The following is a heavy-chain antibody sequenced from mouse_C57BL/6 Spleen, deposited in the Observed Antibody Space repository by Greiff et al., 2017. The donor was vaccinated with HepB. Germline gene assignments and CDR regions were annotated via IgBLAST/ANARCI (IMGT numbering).Heavy chain of an antibody. Sequence: EVKVVESGEGLVKPGGSLKLSCAASGFTFSSYAMSWVRQTPEKRLEWVGYISRGGDYIYYADTVKGRFTIPRVNARNTLYPQMSSLTSEDTAMYYCTREDYSGSSFDYWGQGTTLTVSS. CDR1: GFTFSSYA. CDR3: TREDYSGSSFDY. V-gene: IGHV5-9-1*02. J-gene: IGHJ2*01. CDR2: ISRGGDYI. D-gene: IGHD1-1*01.